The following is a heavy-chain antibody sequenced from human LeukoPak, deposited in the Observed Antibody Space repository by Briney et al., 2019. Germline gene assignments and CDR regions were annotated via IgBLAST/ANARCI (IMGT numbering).Heavy chain of an antibody. CDR3: AKDLNYDFWSGLGN. CDR1: EFTFSSYG. D-gene: IGHD3-3*01. J-gene: IGHJ4*02. V-gene: IGHV3-30*18. CDR2: ISYDGTNK. Sequence: GGSLRLSCAVSEFTFSSYGVHWVRQAPGKGLEWMAVISYDGTNKYYADSVKGRFTISRDNSKNTLYLQMNSLRAEDTAVYYCAKDLNYDFWSGLGNWGQGTLVTVSS.